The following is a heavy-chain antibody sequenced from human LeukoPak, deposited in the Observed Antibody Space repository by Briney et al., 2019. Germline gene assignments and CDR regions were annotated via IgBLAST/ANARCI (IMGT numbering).Heavy chain of an antibody. Sequence: PGGSLRLSCAASGFTFSDYYMGWIRQPPGKGLEWIGEINHSGSTNYNPSLKSRVTISVDTSKNQFSLKLSSVTAADTAVYYCARVGKQWLVRNYYYYMDVWGKGTTVTVSS. CDR3: ARVGKQWLVRNYYYYMDV. D-gene: IGHD6-19*01. CDR1: GFTFSDYY. CDR2: INHSGST. J-gene: IGHJ6*03. V-gene: IGHV4-34*01.